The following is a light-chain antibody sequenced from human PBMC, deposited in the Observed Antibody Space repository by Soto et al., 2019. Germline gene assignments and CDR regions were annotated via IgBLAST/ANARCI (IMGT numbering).Light chain of an antibody. CDR2: GAS. J-gene: IGKJ1*01. CDR3: HQYGASPPT. CDR1: QSVSSSY. Sequence: EVVLTQSTGTLSLSPGERATLSCRASQSVSSSYLAWYQHKRGQAPRLLMYGASSRSTGVPDRFSGGGSGTDFTLSRSKLEPEDFAVYYCHQYGASPPTFGQWTKGEVK. V-gene: IGKV3-20*01.